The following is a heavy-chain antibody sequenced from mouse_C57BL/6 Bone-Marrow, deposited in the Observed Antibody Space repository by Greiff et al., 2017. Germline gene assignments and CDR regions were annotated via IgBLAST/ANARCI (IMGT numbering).Heavy chain of an antibody. V-gene: IGHV14-2*01. D-gene: IGHD2-5*01. CDR2: IDPEDGET. CDR1: GFNIKDYY. J-gene: IGHJ3*01. Sequence: EVQRVESGAELVKPGASVKLSCTASGFNIKDYYMHWVKQRTEQGLEWIGRIDPEDGETKYAPKFQGKATITADTSSNTAYLQLSSLTSEDTAVYYCASAYYSNLWFAYWGQGTLVTVSA. CDR3: ASAYYSNLWFAY.